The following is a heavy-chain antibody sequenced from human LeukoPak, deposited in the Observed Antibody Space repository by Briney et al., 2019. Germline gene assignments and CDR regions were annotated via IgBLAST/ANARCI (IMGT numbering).Heavy chain of an antibody. CDR2: ISYDGSNK. D-gene: IGHD6-19*01. Sequence: GGSLRLSCAASGFTFSSYGMHWVRQAPGKGLEWVAVISYDGSNKYYADSVKGRFTISRGNSKNTLYLQMNSLRAEDTAVYYCATQWPDYWGQGTLVTVSS. CDR3: ATQWPDY. J-gene: IGHJ4*02. V-gene: IGHV3-30*03. CDR1: GFTFSSYG.